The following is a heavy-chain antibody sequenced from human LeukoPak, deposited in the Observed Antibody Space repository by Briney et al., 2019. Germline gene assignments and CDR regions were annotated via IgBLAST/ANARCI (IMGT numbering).Heavy chain of an antibody. CDR2: ISDSGGRT. D-gene: IGHD2-21*02. V-gene: IGHV3-23*01. Sequence: GGSLILSCAASGFTFRSYAMNWVRQAPGKGLEWVSGISDSGGRTYYAESVKGRFAISRDNSKNTLYLQMNSLRVEDTAVYYCAKDLPTKCRGDCPSDYWGQGTLVTVSS. J-gene: IGHJ4*02. CDR1: GFTFRSYA. CDR3: AKDLPTKCRGDCPSDY.